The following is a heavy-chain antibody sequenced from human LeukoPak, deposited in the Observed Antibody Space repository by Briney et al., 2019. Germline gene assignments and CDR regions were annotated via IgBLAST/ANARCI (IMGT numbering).Heavy chain of an antibody. CDR3: ARDRSSSWLWTYYHYGMDV. CDR1: GFTFSSYA. J-gene: IGHJ6*02. D-gene: IGHD6-13*01. Sequence: GRSLRLSCAASGFTFSSYAMHWVRQAPGKGLEWVAVISYDGSNKYYADSVKGRFTISRDNSKNTLYLQMNSLRAEDTAVYYCARDRSSSWLWTYYHYGMDVWGQGTTVTVSS. V-gene: IGHV3-30-3*01. CDR2: ISYDGSNK.